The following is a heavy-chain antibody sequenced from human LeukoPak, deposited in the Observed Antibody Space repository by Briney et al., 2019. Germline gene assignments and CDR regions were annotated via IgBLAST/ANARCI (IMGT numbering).Heavy chain of an antibody. CDR1: GFTFSSYA. CDR3: AKDLGKGHYYAGSGYPGYGDTFDI. D-gene: IGHD3-22*01. J-gene: IGHJ3*02. Sequence: PGGFLRLSCAASGFTFSSYAMSWVRQAPGRGLDWVSAINGGGDTTYYADSVKGRFTISRDNSKNTLYLQINSLRAEDTAVYYCAKDLGKGHYYAGSGYPGYGDTFDIWGQGTMVIVSS. V-gene: IGHV3-23*01. CDR2: INGGGDTT.